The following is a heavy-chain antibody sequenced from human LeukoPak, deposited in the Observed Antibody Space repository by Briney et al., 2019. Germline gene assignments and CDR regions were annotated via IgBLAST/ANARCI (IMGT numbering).Heavy chain of an antibody. CDR3: ARGGRGYSGYDYSLDY. Sequence: VESLKIAFQGSGYSFTSYWIGWVRQMPGKGLEWMGIIYPGDSDTRYSPSFQGQVTISADKSISTAYLQWSSLKASDTAMYYCARGGRGYSGYDYSLDYWGQGTLVTVPS. J-gene: IGHJ4*02. CDR2: IYPGDSDT. CDR1: GYSFTSYW. V-gene: IGHV5-51*01. D-gene: IGHD5-12*01.